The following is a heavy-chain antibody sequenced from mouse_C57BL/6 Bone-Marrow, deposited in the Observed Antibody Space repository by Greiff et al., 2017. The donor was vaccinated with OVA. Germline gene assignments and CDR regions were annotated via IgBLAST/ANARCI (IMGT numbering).Heavy chain of an antibody. Sequence: EVMLVESEGGLVQPGSSMKLSCTASGFTFSDYYMAWVRQVPEKGLEWVANINYDGSSTYYLDSLKSRFIISRDNAKNILYLQMSSLKSEDTATYYCAGDLWYFDVWGTGTTVTVSS. CDR2: INYDGSST. J-gene: IGHJ1*03. CDR3: AGDLWYFDV. V-gene: IGHV5-16*01. CDR1: GFTFSDYY.